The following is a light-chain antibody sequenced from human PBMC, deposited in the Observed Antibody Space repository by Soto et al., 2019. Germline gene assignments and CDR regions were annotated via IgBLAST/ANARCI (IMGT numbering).Light chain of an antibody. V-gene: IGLV1-44*01. CDR1: SSNIGSNT. J-gene: IGLJ2*01. CDR2: SNN. CDR3: AAWDDSLKGG. Sequence: QSVLTQPPSASGTPGQRVTISCSGSSSNIGSNTVNWYQQLPGTAPKLLIYSNNQRPSGVPDRFSGSKSGTSASLAISGLQSEDEADYYCAAWDDSLKGGFGGGTKLTVL.